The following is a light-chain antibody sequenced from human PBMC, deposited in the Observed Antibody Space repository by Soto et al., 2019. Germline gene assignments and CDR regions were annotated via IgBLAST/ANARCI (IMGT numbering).Light chain of an antibody. CDR1: QSLLYNSDNKNY. Sequence: DIVMTQSPDSLAVSLGERATINCRSSQSLLYNSDNKNYLRWFQQKPGQPPKLLIYWASTRESGVPDRFSSAGSGTDFTLTISSLQVEDVAVYYCQQYYDTPLTFGGGTKVEIK. CDR3: QQYYDTPLT. CDR2: WAS. V-gene: IGKV4-1*01. J-gene: IGKJ4*01.